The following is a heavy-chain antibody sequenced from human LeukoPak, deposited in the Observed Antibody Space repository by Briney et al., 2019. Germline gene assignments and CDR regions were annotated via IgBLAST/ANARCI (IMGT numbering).Heavy chain of an antibody. CDR1: GYSFTSYW. CDR3: ARAYNWNFRDYYYMDV. V-gene: IGHV5-51*01. D-gene: IGHD1-7*01. J-gene: IGHJ6*03. CDR2: IYPGDSGT. Sequence: GESLRISCKGSGYSFTSYWIGWVRQMPGKGLEWMGIIYPGDSGTRYSPSFQGQVTISADKSISTAYLQWSSLKASDTAMYYCARAYNWNFRDYYYMDVWGKGTTVTVSS.